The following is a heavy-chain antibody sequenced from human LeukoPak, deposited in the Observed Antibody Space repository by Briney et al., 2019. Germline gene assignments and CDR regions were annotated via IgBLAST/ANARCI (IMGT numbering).Heavy chain of an antibody. Sequence: GGSLRLSCAASGFTFSSYAMHWVRQAPGKGLEWVAVISYDGSNKYYADSVKGRFTISRDNSKNTLYLQMNSLRAEDTAVHYCARSGVPLLGYYYYGMDVWGQGTTVTVSS. J-gene: IGHJ6*02. D-gene: IGHD3-10*01. V-gene: IGHV3-30-3*01. CDR3: ARSGVPLLGYYYYGMDV. CDR2: ISYDGSNK. CDR1: GFTFSSYA.